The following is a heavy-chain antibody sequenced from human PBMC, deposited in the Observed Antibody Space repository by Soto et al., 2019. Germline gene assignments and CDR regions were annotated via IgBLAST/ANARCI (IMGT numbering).Heavy chain of an antibody. CDR1: GGSISDNW. D-gene: IGHD2-15*01. J-gene: IGHJ4*02. Sequence: QVQLQESGPGLVKPSGTLSLTCAVAGGSISDNWWSWVRQAPGKGLEWIGEIYHSGTTYYNPSIKGRVILLVDTSASQISLTLSSVTAADTAVYYCARHVAVPRTRGFDYWGQGALVAVSS. CDR2: IYHSGTT. CDR3: ARHVAVPRTRGFDY. V-gene: IGHV4-4*02.